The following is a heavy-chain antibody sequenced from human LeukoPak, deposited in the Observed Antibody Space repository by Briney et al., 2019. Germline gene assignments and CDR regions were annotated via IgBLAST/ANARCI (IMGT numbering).Heavy chain of an antibody. V-gene: IGHV3-23*01. Sequence: GGSLRLSCAASEFTFSTYAMSWVRQAPGKGLEWVSAISGSGGSTYYADSVKGRFTISRDNSKNTLYLQMNSLRAEDTAVYYCAKLESSSGWYGGFDCWGQGTLVTVSS. CDR2: ISGSGGST. J-gene: IGHJ4*02. D-gene: IGHD6-19*01. CDR1: EFTFSTYA. CDR3: AKLESSSGWYGGFDC.